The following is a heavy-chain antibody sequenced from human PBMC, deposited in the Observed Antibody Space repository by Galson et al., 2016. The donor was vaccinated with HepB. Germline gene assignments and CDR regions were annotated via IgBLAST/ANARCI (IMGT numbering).Heavy chain of an antibody. D-gene: IGHD3-16*01. CDR2: ISDSGANT. CDR3: ARGVGGVKSMFDY. Sequence: SLRLSCAASGFTFSNYGMAWVRQAPEMGLEWVSTISDSGANTHYADSVRGRFTISRDNSRNTLYLEVNSLRADDTALYYCARGVGGVKSMFDYWGQGTRVTVSS. V-gene: IGHV3-23*01. J-gene: IGHJ4*02. CDR1: GFTFSNYG.